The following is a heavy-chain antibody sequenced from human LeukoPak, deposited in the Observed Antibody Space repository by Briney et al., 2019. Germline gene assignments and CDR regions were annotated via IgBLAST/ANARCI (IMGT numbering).Heavy chain of an antibody. Sequence: HPGGSLRLSCAASGFTFSSYWMHWVRQVPGQGLVWVSHIDGDGRIAHYGDSVKGRFTISRDNAKNTVYLQMDSLRAEDTAVYYCARDSPRTGPWGQGILVIVSS. J-gene: IGHJ5*02. D-gene: IGHD1-1*01. CDR1: GFTFSSYW. CDR3: ARDSPRTGP. V-gene: IGHV3-74*01. CDR2: IDGDGRIA.